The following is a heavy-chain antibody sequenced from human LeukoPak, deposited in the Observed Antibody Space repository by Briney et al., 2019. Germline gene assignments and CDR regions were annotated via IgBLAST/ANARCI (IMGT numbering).Heavy chain of an antibody. CDR3: AKDRDCSGGSCYSSLDY. CDR2: ISWNSGSI. D-gene: IGHD2-15*01. V-gene: IGHV3-9*01. J-gene: IGHJ4*02. Sequence: GGSLRLSCVASGFSFNTFALTWVRQAPGKGLEWVSGISWNSGSIGYADSVKGRFTISRDNAKNSLYLQMNSLRAEDTALYYCAKDRDCSGGSCYSSLDYWGQGTLVTVSS. CDR1: GFSFNTFA.